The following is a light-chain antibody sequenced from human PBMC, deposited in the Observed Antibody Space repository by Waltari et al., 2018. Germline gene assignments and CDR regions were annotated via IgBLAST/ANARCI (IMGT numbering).Light chain of an antibody. CDR3: QQYNNWPLT. Sequence: EIVITQSPATLSVSPGERATLSCRARQSVSSNLAWYQQKPGQAPRLLIYGASARATGIPARFSGSGSGTEFTLTISSMQSEDFAVYYCQQYNNWPLTFGGGTKVEIK. V-gene: IGKV3-15*01. J-gene: IGKJ4*01. CDR2: GAS. CDR1: QSVSSN.